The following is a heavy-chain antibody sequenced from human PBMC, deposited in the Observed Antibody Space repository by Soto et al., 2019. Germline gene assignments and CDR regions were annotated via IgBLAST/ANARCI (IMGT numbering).Heavy chain of an antibody. V-gene: IGHV3-48*02. D-gene: IGHD5-12*01. CDR1: GFTFSSYS. Sequence: EVQLVESGGGLVQPGGSLRLSCAASGFTFSSYSMNWVRQAPGKGLEWVSYISSSSSTIYYADSVKGRFTISRVNAKNSLYLQMNSLRDEDTAVYYCARGAYVEMAKIPDYWGQGTLVTVSS. J-gene: IGHJ4*02. CDR2: ISSSSSTI. CDR3: ARGAYVEMAKIPDY.